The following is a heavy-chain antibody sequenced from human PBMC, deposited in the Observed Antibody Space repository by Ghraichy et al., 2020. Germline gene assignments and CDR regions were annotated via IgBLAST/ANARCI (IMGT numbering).Heavy chain of an antibody. CDR2: IYYTGNS. D-gene: IGHD3-10*01. V-gene: IGHV4-30-4*01. J-gene: IGHJ4*02. Sequence: SETLSLTCAVSGASISGSDFYWSWIRQSPGKGLEWIGYIYYTGNSFTNPSLRSRVSLSADTSKNQFSLNVTSVTAADTAIYYCVRGTYGSGTFPSHNLGQGTHVTVPS. CDR1: GASISGSDFY. CDR3: VRGTYGSGTFPSHN.